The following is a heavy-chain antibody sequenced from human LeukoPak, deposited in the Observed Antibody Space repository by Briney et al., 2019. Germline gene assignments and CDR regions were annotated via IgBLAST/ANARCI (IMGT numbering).Heavy chain of an antibody. J-gene: IGHJ6*04. Sequence: GGSLRLSCAASGFTFSSCTMNWVRQAPGKGLEWVSSISNSSSCIYYAGSVKGRFTISRDNAKNSLYLQMNSLRAEDTAVYYCAREKQPRYYYGMDVWGKGTTVTVSS. V-gene: IGHV3-21*01. CDR2: ISNSSSCI. CDR1: GFTFSSCT. CDR3: AREKQPRYYYGMDV. D-gene: IGHD6-13*01.